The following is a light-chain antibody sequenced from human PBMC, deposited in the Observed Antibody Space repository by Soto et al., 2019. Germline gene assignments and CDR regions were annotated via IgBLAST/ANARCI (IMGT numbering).Light chain of an antibody. Sequence: DIQMTQSPSTLSGSVGDRVTITCRASQGIGSYLAWYQQKPGEAPKLLIFAASTLQSGVPSRFSGTASGTDFTLTISSLQDEDFATYYCQQLSTYPSTFGGGTTG. CDR2: AAS. CDR3: QQLSTYPST. V-gene: IGKV1-9*01. CDR1: QGIGSY. J-gene: IGKJ4*01.